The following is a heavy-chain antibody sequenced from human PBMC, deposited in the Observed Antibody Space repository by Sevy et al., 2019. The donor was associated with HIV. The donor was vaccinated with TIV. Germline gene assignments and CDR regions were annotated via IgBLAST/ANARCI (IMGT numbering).Heavy chain of an antibody. CDR1: GFTFSSYG. D-gene: IGHD6-13*01. J-gene: IGHJ4*02. Sequence: GGSLRLSCAASGFTFSSYGLHWVRQAPGRGLEWVAGILSVGNIKYYIDSVKGRFTISRDDSKNTLYLQMNSLRAEDTAVYYCARATGSSWYIVHWGQGALVTDSS. CDR2: ILSVGNIK. CDR3: ARATGSSWYIVH. V-gene: IGHV3-33*01.